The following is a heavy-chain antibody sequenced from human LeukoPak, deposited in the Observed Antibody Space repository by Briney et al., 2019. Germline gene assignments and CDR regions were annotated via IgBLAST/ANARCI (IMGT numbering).Heavy chain of an antibody. CDR1: GGSISSGGYS. CDR3: ARDFPPAR. V-gene: IGHV4-30-2*01. Sequence: SETLSLTCAVSGGSISSGGYSWSWIRQPPGKGLEWIGYIYHSGSTYYNPSLKSRVTISVDRSKNQFSLKLSSVTAADTAVYYCARDFPPARWGQGTLVTVSS. D-gene: IGHD2-15*01. J-gene: IGHJ4*02. CDR2: IYHSGST.